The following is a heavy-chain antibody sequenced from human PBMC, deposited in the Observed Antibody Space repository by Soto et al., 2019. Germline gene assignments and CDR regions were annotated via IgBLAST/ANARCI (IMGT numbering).Heavy chain of an antibody. CDR1: GYTFTSYG. CDR3: ARVEVATITPFLENFDY. J-gene: IGHJ4*02. CDR2: ISAYNGNT. V-gene: IGHV1-18*01. D-gene: IGHD5-12*01. Sequence: QVQLVQSGAEVKKPGASVKVSCKASGYTFTSYGISWVRQAPGQGLEWMGWISAYNGNTNYAQKLQGRVTMTNDTSTSTAYMELRSLRSDDTAVYYCARVEVATITPFLENFDYWGQGTLVTVSS.